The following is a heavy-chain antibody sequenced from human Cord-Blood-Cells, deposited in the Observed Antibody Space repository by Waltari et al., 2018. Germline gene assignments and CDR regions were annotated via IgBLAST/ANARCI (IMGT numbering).Heavy chain of an antibody. V-gene: IGHV3-53*02. CDR3: ARKGRSAGDNWNYAFDI. CDR1: GFTVSRNY. D-gene: IGHD1-7*01. J-gene: IGHJ3*02. CDR2: IYSGGST. Sequence: EVQLVETGGGLIQPGGSLRLSCAASGFTVSRNYMSWVRQAPGKGLEWVSVIYSGGSTYYADSVNGRFTISRDNSKNTLYLQMNSLRAEDTAVYYCARKGRSAGDNWNYAFDIWGQGTMVTVSS.